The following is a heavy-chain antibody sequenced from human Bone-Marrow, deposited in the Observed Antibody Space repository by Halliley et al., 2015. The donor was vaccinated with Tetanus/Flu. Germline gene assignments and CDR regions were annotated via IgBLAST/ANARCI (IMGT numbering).Heavy chain of an antibody. V-gene: IGHV3-53*01. Sequence: LGWVSFIYSGRITYYADSVKGRFPISRDNSKNTVFLQMNSLRVEDTAVYYCAGAAAYGFPLGYWGQGTLVTVSS. CDR3: AGAAAYGFPLGY. D-gene: IGHD3-10*01. J-gene: IGHJ4*02. CDR2: IYSGRIT.